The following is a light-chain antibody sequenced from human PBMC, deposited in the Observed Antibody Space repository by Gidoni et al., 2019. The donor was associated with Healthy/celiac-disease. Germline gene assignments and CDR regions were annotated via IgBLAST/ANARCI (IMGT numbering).Light chain of an antibody. V-gene: IGKV1-13*02. CDR3: QQCNSYPLT. CDR2: AAS. J-gene: IGKJ4*01. Sequence: IQLTQSPSSLSASVGDRVTITCRASQGISSALDWYQQKPGKAPKLLLYAASSLESGVPSRFSGSGSGTDFTLTISSLLPEDFATYYCQQCNSYPLTFGGXTKVEIK. CDR1: QGISSA.